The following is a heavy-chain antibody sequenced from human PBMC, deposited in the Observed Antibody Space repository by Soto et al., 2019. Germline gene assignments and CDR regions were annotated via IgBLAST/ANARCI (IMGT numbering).Heavy chain of an antibody. CDR1: GGSISSGGYY. J-gene: IGHJ4*02. Sequence: QVQLQESGPGLVKPSQTLSLTCTVSGGSISSGGYYWSWIRQHPGKGLEWIGYIYYSGSTYYNPSLKSLVTISVDTSKNQFSLKLSSVTAADTAVYYCARDTYYYDSSGYPRGYYFDYWGQGTLVTVSS. D-gene: IGHD3-22*01. CDR2: IYYSGST. V-gene: IGHV4-31*01. CDR3: ARDTYYYDSSGYPRGYYFDY.